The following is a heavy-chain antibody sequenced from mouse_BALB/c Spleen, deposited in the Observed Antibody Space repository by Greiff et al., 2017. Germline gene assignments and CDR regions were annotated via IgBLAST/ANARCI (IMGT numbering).Heavy chain of an antibody. CDR2: IRNKANGYTT. CDR1: GFTFTDYY. Sequence: EVKLMESGGGLVQPGGSLRLSCATSGFTFTDYYMSWVRQPPGKALEWLGFIRNKANGYTTEYSASVKGRFTISRDNSQSILYLQMNTLRAEDSATYYCARGYYDLDYYAMDYWGQGTSVTVSS. D-gene: IGHD2-4*01. CDR3: ARGYYDLDYYAMDY. V-gene: IGHV7-3*02. J-gene: IGHJ4*01.